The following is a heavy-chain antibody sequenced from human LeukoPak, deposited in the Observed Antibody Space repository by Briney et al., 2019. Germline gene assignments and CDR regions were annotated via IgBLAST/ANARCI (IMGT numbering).Heavy chain of an antibody. CDR3: ARVAGDNSLDY. CDR1: GGSLNSHY. Sequence: SETLSLTCTGSGGSLNSHYWSWLRQPPGKGLEGIRYINYSGSTNYNPSLKSRVTMSVDTSKNQLFLKMSPVTAADTAVYYCARVAGDNSLDYWGQGPLVTVSS. V-gene: IGHV4-59*11. J-gene: IGHJ4*02. D-gene: IGHD3-16*01. CDR2: INYSGST.